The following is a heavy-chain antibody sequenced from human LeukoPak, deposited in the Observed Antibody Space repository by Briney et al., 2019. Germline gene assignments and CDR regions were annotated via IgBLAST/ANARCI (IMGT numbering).Heavy chain of an antibody. CDR2: IIPIFGIA. V-gene: IGHV1-69*04. CDR3: AGGVHDAFDI. J-gene: IGHJ3*02. Sequence: ASVKVSCKASGGTFSSYAISWVRQAPGQGLEWMGRIIPIFGIANYAQKFQGRVTITADKSTSTAYMELSSLRSEDTAVYYCAGGVHDAFDIWGQGTMVTVSS. CDR1: GGTFSSYA. D-gene: IGHD1-1*01.